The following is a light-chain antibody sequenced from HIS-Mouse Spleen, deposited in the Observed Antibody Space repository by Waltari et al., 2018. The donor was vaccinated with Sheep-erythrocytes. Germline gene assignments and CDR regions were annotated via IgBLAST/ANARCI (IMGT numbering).Light chain of an antibody. Sequence: QSALTQPPSASGSPGQSVTLPCTGTSSDVGVYNYVSGYQQHPGKAPKLMIYEVSKRPSGVPDRFSGSKSGNTASLTVSGLQAEDEADYYCSSYAGSNNWVFGGGTKLTVL. J-gene: IGLJ3*02. CDR1: SSDVGVYNY. CDR3: SSYAGSNNWV. V-gene: IGLV2-8*01. CDR2: EVS.